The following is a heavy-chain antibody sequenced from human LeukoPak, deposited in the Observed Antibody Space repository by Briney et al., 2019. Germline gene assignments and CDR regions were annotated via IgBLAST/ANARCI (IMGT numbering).Heavy chain of an antibody. CDR3: AKGSVAVAEDAFDI. V-gene: IGHV3-30*18. Sequence: PGRSLRLSCAASGFTFSSYGMHWVRQAPGKGLEWVADISYDGSNKYYADSVKGRFTISRDNSKNTLYLQMNSLRAEDTAVYYCAKGSVAVAEDAFDIWGEGTMVTVSS. CDR1: GFTFSSYG. CDR2: ISYDGSNK. J-gene: IGHJ3*02. D-gene: IGHD6-19*01.